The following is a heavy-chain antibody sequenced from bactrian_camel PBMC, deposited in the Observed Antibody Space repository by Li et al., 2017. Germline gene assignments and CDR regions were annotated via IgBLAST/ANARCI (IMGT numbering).Heavy chain of an antibody. Sequence: HVQLVESGGGSVQSGPSLRLSRTVSGSTYNTYCMAWFRQAPGKEREFVSAFGSDGSTKYADSVKGRFTISRDSARNTLDLQMNSLNPEDTAMYYCAARPSIEDIRVTVAYTNFKYWGQGTQVTVS. CDR1: GSTYNTYC. CDR3: AARPSIEDIRVTVAYTNFKY. CDR2: FGSDGST. D-gene: IGHD2*01. J-gene: IGHJ4*01. V-gene: IGHV3S57*01.